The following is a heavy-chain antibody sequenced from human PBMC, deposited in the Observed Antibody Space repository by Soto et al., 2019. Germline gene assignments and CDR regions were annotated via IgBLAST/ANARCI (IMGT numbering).Heavy chain of an antibody. CDR2: IWYDGSNK. CDR3: ARDRIAARMDY. J-gene: IGHJ4*02. V-gene: IGHV3-33*01. CDR1: GFTFSSYG. D-gene: IGHD6-6*01. Sequence: PGGSLRLSCAASGFTFSSYGMHWVRQAPGKGLEWVAVIWYDGSNKYYADSVKGRFTISRDNSKNTLYLQMNSLRAEDTAVYYCARDRIAARMDYWGQGTLVTVSS.